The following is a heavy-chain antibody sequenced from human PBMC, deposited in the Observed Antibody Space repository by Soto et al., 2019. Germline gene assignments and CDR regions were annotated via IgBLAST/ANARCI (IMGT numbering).Heavy chain of an antibody. V-gene: IGHV1-46*03. J-gene: IGHJ4*02. D-gene: IGHD6-19*01. CDR1: GXTFASYY. CDR3: AVFQYTSGPSGFDC. CDR2: INPGGGST. Sequence: GASVKVSCKASGXTFASYYMHWVRQAPGQGLEWMGIINPGGGSTTYAQKFQGRVTIARDTSTSTVYMELSSLRSEDTAVYYCAVFQYTSGPSGFDCWGQETLVTVSS.